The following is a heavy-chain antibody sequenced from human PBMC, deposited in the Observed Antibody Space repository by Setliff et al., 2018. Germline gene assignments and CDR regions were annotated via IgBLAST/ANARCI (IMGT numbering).Heavy chain of an antibody. CDR2: IYWDDDK. CDR1: GFSLSTGGVG. D-gene: IGHD3-10*01. V-gene: IGHV2-5*02. J-gene: IGHJ5*02. CDR3: AHTGYGSGSQALIPNNWFDP. Sequence: ESGPTLVNPTQTLTLTCSFSGFSLSTGGVGVGWIRQPPGKALEWLALIYWDDDKRYSPSLKSRLTITKDTSKNQVVLTMTNMDPVDTATYYCAHTGYGSGSQALIPNNWFDPWGQGTLVTVSS.